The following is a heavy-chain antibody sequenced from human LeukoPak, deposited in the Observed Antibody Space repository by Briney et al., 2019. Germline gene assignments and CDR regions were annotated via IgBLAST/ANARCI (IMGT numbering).Heavy chain of an antibody. V-gene: IGHV4-34*01. Sequence: SETLSLTCAVYGGSFSGCYWSWIRQPPGKGLEWIGSIYYSGSTYYNPSLKSRVTISVDTSKKQFSLNLSSVTAADTAVYYCARSQESLGITIFGVALGYWGQGTLVTVSS. CDR1: GGSFSGCY. CDR2: IYYSGST. D-gene: IGHD3-3*01. J-gene: IGHJ4*02. CDR3: ARSQESLGITIFGVALGY.